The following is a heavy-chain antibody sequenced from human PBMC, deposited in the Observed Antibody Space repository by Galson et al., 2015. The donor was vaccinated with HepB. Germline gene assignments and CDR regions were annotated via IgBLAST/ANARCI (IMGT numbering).Heavy chain of an antibody. CDR2: ISSSGTTK. V-gene: IGHV3-11*01. CDR1: GFIFSDYQ. D-gene: IGHD3-10*01. J-gene: IGHJ5*02. CDR3: ARAAGWLDP. Sequence: SLRPSCAASGFIFSDYQMTWIRQAPGQGLECISYISSSGTTKDYAGSVKGRFTISRDNAKNSLYLQMNNLRVDDTAVYYCARAAGWLDPWGQGTRVTVSS.